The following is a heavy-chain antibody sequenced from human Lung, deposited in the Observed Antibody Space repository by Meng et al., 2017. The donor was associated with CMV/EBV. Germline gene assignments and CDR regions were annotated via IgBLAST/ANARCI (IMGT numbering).Heavy chain of an antibody. CDR3: ARGLRYFDWLSPSNYYCGMDF. J-gene: IGHJ6*02. Sequence: SVXVSXKTSGGTFSNYPINWVRQATGQGLEWMGRFIPMFNISGFAQRFQGRISITADTSTSTGYMELSSLTSEDTAVYYCARGLRYFDWLSPSNYYCGMDFWGQGTXVTVSS. CDR1: GGTFSNYP. CDR2: FIPMFNIS. V-gene: IGHV1-69*04. D-gene: IGHD3-9*01.